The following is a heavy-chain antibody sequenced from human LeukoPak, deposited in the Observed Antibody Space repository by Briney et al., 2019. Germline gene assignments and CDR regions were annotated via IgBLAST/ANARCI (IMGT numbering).Heavy chain of an antibody. V-gene: IGHV1-2*06. Sequence: GASVKVSCKASGYTFTGYYMHWVRQAPGQGLEWMGRINPNSGGTNYAQKFQGRVTMTRDTSISTAYMELSRLRSDDTAVYYCAGPMVRGVSDAFDIWGQGTRVTVSS. D-gene: IGHD3-10*01. J-gene: IGHJ3*02. CDR2: INPNSGGT. CDR3: AGPMVRGVSDAFDI. CDR1: GYTFTGYY.